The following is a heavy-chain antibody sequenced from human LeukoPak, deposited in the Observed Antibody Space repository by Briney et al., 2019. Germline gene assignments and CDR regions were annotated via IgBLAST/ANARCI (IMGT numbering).Heavy chain of an antibody. V-gene: IGHV3-53*01. D-gene: IGHD5-18*01. CDR2: IYSGGST. Sequence: GGSLRLSCAASGFTVSSNYMSWVRQAPGKGLEWVSVIYSGGSTYYADSVKGRFTISRDNSKNTLYLQMNSLRAEDTAVYCCARVSTAMVIDYWGQGTLVTVSS. CDR3: ARVSTAMVIDY. J-gene: IGHJ4*02. CDR1: GFTVSSNY.